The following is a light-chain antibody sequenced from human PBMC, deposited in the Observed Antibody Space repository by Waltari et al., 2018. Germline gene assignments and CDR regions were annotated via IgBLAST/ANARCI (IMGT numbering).Light chain of an antibody. J-gene: IGKJ1*01. V-gene: IGKV1-5*03. Sequence: DIQMTQSPSTLDAAVGDRVSITCRARQSISSWLAWYQQKPGKAPKLLIYKASSLESGVPSRFSSSGSGTEFTLTISSLQPDDFATYYCQQYNSYSRTFGQGTKVEIK. CDR2: KAS. CDR1: QSISSW. CDR3: QQYNSYSRT.